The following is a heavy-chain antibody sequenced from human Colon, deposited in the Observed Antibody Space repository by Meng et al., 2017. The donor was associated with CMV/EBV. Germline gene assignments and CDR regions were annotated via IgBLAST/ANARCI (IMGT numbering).Heavy chain of an antibody. D-gene: IGHD6-19*01. CDR2: IRSDGSAT. Sequence: QVQLMQSGAGLQAPGPAVKATCKTSGYTFSDYYMHWVRQAPGQGLEWMGWIRSDGSATNYAQKFRGRVTMTRDASVSTAYMELSGLTSDDTAVYFCVRSSGWSLFDYWGPGALVTVSS. J-gene: IGHJ4*02. CDR1: GYTFSDYY. V-gene: IGHV1-2*02. CDR3: VRSSGWSLFDY.